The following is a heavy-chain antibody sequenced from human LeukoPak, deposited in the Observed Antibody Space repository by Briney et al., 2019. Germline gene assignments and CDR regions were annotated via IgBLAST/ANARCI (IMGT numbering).Heavy chain of an antibody. D-gene: IGHD3-22*01. CDR2: ISVYNGNT. CDR1: GYTLTSYD. V-gene: IGHV1-18*01. J-gene: IGHJ3*02. CDR3: ARGSYGPYSSGYYYTPNNAFDI. Sequence: GASVKVSCKASGYTLTSYDINWVRQAPGQGLEWMGWISVYNGNTSYAQRLQGRVTMTTDTSTSTVYMELRSLISDDTAVYYCARGSYGPYSSGYYYTPNNAFDIWGQGTMVTVSS.